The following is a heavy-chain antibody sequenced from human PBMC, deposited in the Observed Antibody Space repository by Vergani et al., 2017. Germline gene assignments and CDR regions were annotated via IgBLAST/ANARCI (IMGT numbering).Heavy chain of an antibody. CDR2: ISWNSGSI. J-gene: IGHJ4*02. D-gene: IGHD3-10*01. CDR1: GFTFDDYA. Sequence: VQLVESGGGVVQPGRSLRLSCAASGFTFDDYAMHWVRQAPGKGLEWVSGISWNSGSIGYADSVKGRFTISRDNAKNSLYLQMNSLRAEDTALYYCAKGTDVLLWFGDLDYFDYWGQGTLVTVSS. V-gene: IGHV3-9*01. CDR3: AKGTDVLLWFGDLDYFDY.